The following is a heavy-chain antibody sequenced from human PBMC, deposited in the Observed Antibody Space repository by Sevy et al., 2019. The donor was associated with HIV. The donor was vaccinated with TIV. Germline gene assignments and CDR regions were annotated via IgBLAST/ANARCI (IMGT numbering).Heavy chain of an antibody. V-gene: IGHV3-21*01. CDR2: ISSSSSYI. CDR1: GFTFSSYS. CDR3: ASLIQEYCSSTSCYYKHFDY. J-gene: IGHJ4*02. D-gene: IGHD2-2*01. Sequence: GGSLRLSCAASGFTFSSYSMNWVRQAPGKGLEWVSSISSSSSYIYYADSVKGRFTISRDNAKNSLYLQMNGLRAEDTAVYYCASLIQEYCSSTSCYYKHFDYWGQGTLVTVSS.